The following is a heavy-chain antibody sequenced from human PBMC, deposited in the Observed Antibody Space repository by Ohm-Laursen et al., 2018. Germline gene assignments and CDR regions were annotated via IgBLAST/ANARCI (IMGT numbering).Heavy chain of an antibody. CDR2: IKQDGSEK. CDR3: ARVGRWELSPYFDY. J-gene: IGHJ4*02. V-gene: IGHV3-7*01. D-gene: IGHD1-26*01. Sequence: GSLRLSCSASGFTFSSYWMSWVRQAPGKGLEWVANIKQDGSEKYYVDSVKGRFTISRDNAKNSLYLQMNSLRAEDTAVYYCARVGRWELSPYFDYWGQGTLVTVSS. CDR1: GFTFSSYW.